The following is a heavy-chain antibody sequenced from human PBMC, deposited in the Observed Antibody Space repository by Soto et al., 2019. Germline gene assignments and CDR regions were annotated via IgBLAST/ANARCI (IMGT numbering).Heavy chain of an antibody. J-gene: IGHJ4*02. V-gene: IGHV3-23*01. D-gene: IGHD3-16*01. CDR2: LSASGSST. Sequence: PGGSLRLSCEASGFTFTNYAMTWVRQAPGKGLEWVSSLSASGSSTYYADSVKGRFTISRDNSKDTLYLRMDSLRADDTAVYSCAIQDGGVVYWGQGTLVTVSS. CDR3: AIQDGGVVY. CDR1: GFTFTNYA.